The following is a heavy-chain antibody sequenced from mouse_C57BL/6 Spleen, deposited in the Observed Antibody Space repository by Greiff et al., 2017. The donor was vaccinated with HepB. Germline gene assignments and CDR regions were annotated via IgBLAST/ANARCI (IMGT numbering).Heavy chain of an antibody. CDR1: GFTFSSYA. D-gene: IGHD2-5*01. CDR2: ISEGGSYT. Sequence: EVMLVESGGGLVKPGGSLKLSCAASGFTFSSYALSWVRQTPEKRLGWVATISEGGSYTYYPDNVKGRFTIFRDNAKNNLYLQMSHLKSEDTAMYYCAREDSNSLYFDYWGHGTTLTVSS. V-gene: IGHV5-4*01. CDR3: AREDSNSLYFDY. J-gene: IGHJ2*01.